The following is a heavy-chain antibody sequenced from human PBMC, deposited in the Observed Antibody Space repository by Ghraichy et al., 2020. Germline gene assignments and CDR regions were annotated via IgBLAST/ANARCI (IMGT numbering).Heavy chain of an antibody. D-gene: IGHD6-13*01. CDR1: GFTFSSYA. V-gene: IGHV3-23*01. CDR3: AKCIAAAGPHGMDV. J-gene: IGHJ6*04. Sequence: GESLNISCAASGFTFSSYAMSWVRQAPGKGLEWVSAISGSGVSTYYADSLKGRFTISRDNSKNTLYLQMNSLRAEDTAVYYCAKCIAAAGPHGMDVWGTGSTVTGSS. CDR2: ISGSGVST.